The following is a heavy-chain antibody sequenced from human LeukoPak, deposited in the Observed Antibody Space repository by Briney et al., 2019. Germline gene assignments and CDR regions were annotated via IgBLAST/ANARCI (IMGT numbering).Heavy chain of an antibody. CDR1: GGSISSYY. Sequence: SETLSLTCTVSGGSISSYYWSWIRQPPGKGLEWIGYIYYSGSTNYNPSLKSRVTISVDTSKNQFSLKLSSVTAADTAVYYCARVTYYYDSSGYFDYWGQGTLVTVSS. J-gene: IGHJ4*02. CDR3: ARVTYYYDSSGYFDY. D-gene: IGHD3-22*01. CDR2: IYYSGST. V-gene: IGHV4-59*01.